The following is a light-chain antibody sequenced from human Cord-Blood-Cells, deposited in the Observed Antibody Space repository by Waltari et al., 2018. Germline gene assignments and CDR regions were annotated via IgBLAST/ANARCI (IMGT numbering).Light chain of an antibody. Sequence: QSALTQPPSASGSPGQSVTISCTGTSSDVGGYNYVSWYQQHPSKAPNLRIYEVSKRPSGVPDRFSGSKSGNTASLTVSGLQAEDEADYYCSSYAGSNNLVFGTGTKVTVL. J-gene: IGLJ1*01. V-gene: IGLV2-8*01. CDR3: SSYAGSNNLV. CDR1: SSDVGGYNY. CDR2: EVS.